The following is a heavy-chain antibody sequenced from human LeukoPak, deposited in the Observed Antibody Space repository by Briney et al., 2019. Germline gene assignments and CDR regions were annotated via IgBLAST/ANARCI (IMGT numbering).Heavy chain of an antibody. V-gene: IGHV3-30*18. CDR3: AKLAVSYYDFWSAKQGFDY. D-gene: IGHD3-3*01. CDR1: GFTFSSYG. CDR2: ISYDGSNK. J-gene: IGHJ4*02. Sequence: PGGSLRLSCAASGFTFSSYGMPWVRQAPGKGLEWVAVISYDGSNKYYADSVKGRFTISRDNSKNTLYLQMNSLRAEDTAVYYCAKLAVSYYDFWSAKQGFDYWGQGTLVTVSS.